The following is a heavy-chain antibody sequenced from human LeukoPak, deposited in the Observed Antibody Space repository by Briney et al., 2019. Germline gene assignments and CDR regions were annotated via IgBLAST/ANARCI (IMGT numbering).Heavy chain of an antibody. CDR3: ARALAGTAELDV. Sequence: AAVTVSCTASGYTFTSYDIQGVGQAAGQGGEGMGRMNPNNGNPGDAQQFQGRVTMTSDPSIRTPYMELSSLRSEDTGVYFCARALAGTAELDVWGKGTTVTVSS. V-gene: IGHV1-8*01. CDR2: MNPNNGNP. D-gene: IGHD1-1*01. J-gene: IGHJ6*04. CDR1: GYTFTSYD.